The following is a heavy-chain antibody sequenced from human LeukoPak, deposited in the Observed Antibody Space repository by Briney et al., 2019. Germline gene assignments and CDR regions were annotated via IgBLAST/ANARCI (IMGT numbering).Heavy chain of an antibody. CDR3: ARRLEAAAVDY. V-gene: IGHV1-69*05. CDR1: GGTFSTSA. D-gene: IGHD6-13*01. J-gene: IGHJ4*02. Sequence: PLKVSCKASGGTFSTSAVSCVRQAPGQGLELKGKIIPGSGTVNYRHKYHGRVTITTDESTSTVYMELRSLRSEDTAVYYCARRLEAAAVDYWAQGTLVTVSS. CDR2: IIPGSGTV.